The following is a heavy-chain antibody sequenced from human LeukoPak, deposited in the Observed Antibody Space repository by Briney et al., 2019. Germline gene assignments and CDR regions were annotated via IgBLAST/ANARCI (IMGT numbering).Heavy chain of an antibody. D-gene: IGHD2-15*01. Sequence: PSQTLSLTCTVSGGSISTGGYYWSWIRQHPGKGLEWIGYIYYSGSTYYNPSLKSRVTISLDTSKNQFSLNLGLVTVADAAVYYCATDLVSVAGSIDYWGQGTLVTVSS. CDR2: IYYSGST. CDR1: GGSISTGGYY. J-gene: IGHJ4*02. V-gene: IGHV4-31*03. CDR3: ATDLVSVAGSIDY.